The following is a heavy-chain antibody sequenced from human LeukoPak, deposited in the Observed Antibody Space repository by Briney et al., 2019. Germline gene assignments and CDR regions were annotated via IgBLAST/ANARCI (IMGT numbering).Heavy chain of an antibody. J-gene: IGHJ4*02. CDR1: GGSISSGGYY. V-gene: IGHV4-30-2*01. Sequence: SETLSLTCTVSGGSISSGGYYWSWIRQPPGKGLEWIGYIYHSGSTYYNPSLKSRVTISVDRSKNQFSLKLSSVTAADTAVYYCARGGIVVVPAAGRHFDYWGQGTLVTVSS. CDR3: ARGGIVVVPAAGRHFDY. D-gene: IGHD2-2*01. CDR2: IYHSGST.